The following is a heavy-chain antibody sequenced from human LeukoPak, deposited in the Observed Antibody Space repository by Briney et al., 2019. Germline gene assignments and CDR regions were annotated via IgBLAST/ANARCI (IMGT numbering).Heavy chain of an antibody. Sequence: SETLSLTCTVSGGSISSGDYYWSWIRQPPGKGLEWIGYIYYSGSTYYNPSLKSRVTISVDTSKNQFSLKLSSVTAADTAVYYCARVEGWQCPRGEWFDPWGQGTLVTVSS. CDR2: IYYSGST. V-gene: IGHV4-30-4*01. CDR1: GGSISSGDYY. J-gene: IGHJ5*02. D-gene: IGHD3-10*01. CDR3: ARVEGWQCPRGEWFDP.